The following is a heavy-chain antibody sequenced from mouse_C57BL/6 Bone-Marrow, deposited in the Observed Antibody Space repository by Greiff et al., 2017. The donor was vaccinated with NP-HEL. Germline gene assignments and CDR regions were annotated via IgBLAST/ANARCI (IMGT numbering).Heavy chain of an antibody. Sequence: EVKLVESGGGLVQPKGSLKLSCAASGFSFNTYAMNWVRQAPGKGLEWVARIRSKSNNYATYYADSVKDRFTISRDDSESMLYLQMNNLKTEDTAMYYCVRHDSNWAWFAYWGQGTLVTVSA. V-gene: IGHV10-1*01. D-gene: IGHD4-1*01. CDR2: IRSKSNNYAT. J-gene: IGHJ3*01. CDR1: GFSFNTYA. CDR3: VRHDSNWAWFAY.